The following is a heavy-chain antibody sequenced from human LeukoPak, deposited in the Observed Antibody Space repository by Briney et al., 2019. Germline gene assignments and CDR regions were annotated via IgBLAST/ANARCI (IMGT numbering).Heavy chain of an antibody. V-gene: IGHV3-30-3*01. D-gene: IGHD2-21*01. CDR3: ARHIVVVIALGWFDP. Sequence: GGSLRLSCAAPGFTFSSYAMHWVRQAPGKGLEWVAVISYDGSNKYYADSVKGRFTISRDNSKNTLYLQMNSLRAEDTAVYYCARHIVVVIALGWFDPWGQGTLVTVSS. J-gene: IGHJ5*02. CDR1: GFTFSSYA. CDR2: ISYDGSNK.